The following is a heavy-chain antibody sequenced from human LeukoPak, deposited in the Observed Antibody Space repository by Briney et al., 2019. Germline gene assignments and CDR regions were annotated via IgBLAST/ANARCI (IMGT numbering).Heavy chain of an antibody. CDR1: GFTSSTYW. CDR3: ARDSSGNLDY. V-gene: IGHV3-7*01. CDR2: IKRDGSEK. Sequence: GGSLRLSCAASGFTSSTYWMAWVRQAPGKGPEWVANIKRDGSEKYYVESVKGRFTISRDNAKNSLFLQMNSLTAEDTSIYYCARDSSGNLDYWGQGALVTVSS. D-gene: IGHD1-26*01. J-gene: IGHJ4*02.